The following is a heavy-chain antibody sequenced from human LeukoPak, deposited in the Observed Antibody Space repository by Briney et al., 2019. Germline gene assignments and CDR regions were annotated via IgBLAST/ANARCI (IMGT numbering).Heavy chain of an antibody. D-gene: IGHD4-17*01. J-gene: IGHJ4*02. Sequence: PSETLSLTCTVSGGSISSYYWSWIRQPPGKGLEWIGYIYYSGSTNYNPSLKSRITISVDTSKNQFSLKLSSVTAADTAVYYCARGRTTVITFDYWGQGTLVTVSS. CDR1: GGSISSYY. CDR3: ARGRTTVITFDY. CDR2: IYYSGST. V-gene: IGHV4-59*12.